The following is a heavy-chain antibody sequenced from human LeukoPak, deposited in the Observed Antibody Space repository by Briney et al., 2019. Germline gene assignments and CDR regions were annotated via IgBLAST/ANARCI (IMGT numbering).Heavy chain of an antibody. J-gene: IGHJ6*03. CDR3: ATKRGYCSGGSCPPRYYYYYMDV. V-gene: IGHV4-34*01. D-gene: IGHD2-15*01. CDR2: INRSGST. Sequence: PAETLSLTCAVYGGSFSGYYWSWIRQPPGKGLEWIGEINRSGSTNYNPSLKSRVTISVDTSKNQFSLKLSSVTAADTAVYYCATKRGYCSGGSCPPRYYYYYMDVWGKGTTVTISS. CDR1: GGSFSGYY.